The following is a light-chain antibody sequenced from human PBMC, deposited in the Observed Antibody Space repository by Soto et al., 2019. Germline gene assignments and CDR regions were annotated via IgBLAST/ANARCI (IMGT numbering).Light chain of an antibody. V-gene: IGKV3-15*01. J-gene: IGKJ3*01. CDR2: GAS. CDR3: QQYNNWPCT. CDR1: QSVSSN. Sequence: EIVMTQSPATLSVSPGERATLSCRASQSVSSNLAWYQQKPGQAPRLLIYGASTRATGIPARFSGSGSGTEFSLTISSLQSEDLAIYSCQQYNNWPCTFGPGTKVDIK.